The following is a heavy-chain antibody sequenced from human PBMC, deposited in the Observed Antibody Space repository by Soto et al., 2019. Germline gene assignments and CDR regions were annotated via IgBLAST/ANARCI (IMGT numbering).Heavy chain of an antibody. CDR1: GFTFSDSA. D-gene: IGHD3-3*01. CDR2: IRSKANSYAT. V-gene: IGHV3-73*01. J-gene: IGHJ5*02. CDR3: TRRWGTSIFGVAFNWFDP. Sequence: EVQLVESGGGLVQPGGSLKLSCAASGFTFSDSAIHWVRQDSGKGLEWVGRIRSKANSYATAYGASVTGRFTISRDDSKNTAYLQMNSLNTEDTAVYYCTRRWGTSIFGVAFNWFDPWGQGTLVTVSS.